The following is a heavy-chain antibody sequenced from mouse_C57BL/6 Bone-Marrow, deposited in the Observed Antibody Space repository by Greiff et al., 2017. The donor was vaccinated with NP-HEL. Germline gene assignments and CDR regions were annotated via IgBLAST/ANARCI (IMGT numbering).Heavy chain of an antibody. CDR3: ARYYYGFAY. J-gene: IGHJ3*01. Sequence: VQLQQSGPELVKPGASVKISCKASGYAFSSSWMTWVKQRPGKGLEWIGRIYPGDGDTNYNGKFKGKATLTADKSSSTAYMQLSSLTSEDSAVYFCARYYYGFAYWGQGTLVTVSA. CDR1: GYAFSSSW. D-gene: IGHD1-1*01. CDR2: IYPGDGDT. V-gene: IGHV1-82*01.